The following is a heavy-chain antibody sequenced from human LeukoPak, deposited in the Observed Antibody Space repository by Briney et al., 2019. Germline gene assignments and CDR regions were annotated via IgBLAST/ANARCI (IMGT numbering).Heavy chain of an antibody. CDR3: ARGSSSWYTAFDI. J-gene: IGHJ3*02. CDR2: IYPGDSDT. Sequence: GASLQISCKGSGYSFTSYWIGWVRQMPGKGLEWMGIIYPGDSDTRYSSSFQGQVTISADKSISAAYLQWSSLKASDTAMYYCARGSSSWYTAFDIWGQGTMVTVSS. CDR1: GYSFTSYW. D-gene: IGHD6-13*01. V-gene: IGHV5-51*01.